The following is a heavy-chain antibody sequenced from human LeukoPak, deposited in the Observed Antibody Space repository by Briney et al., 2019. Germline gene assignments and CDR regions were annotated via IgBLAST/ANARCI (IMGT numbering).Heavy chain of an antibody. V-gene: IGHV1-3*01. CDR2: INAGNGNT. D-gene: IGHD6-13*01. CDR3: ARESGMAAAGTAEYFQH. Sequence: ASVKVSCKASGYTFTSYAMHWVRQAPGQRLEWMGWINAGNGNTKYSQKFQGRVTITRDTSASTAYMELSSLRSEDTAVYYCARESGMAAAGTAEYFQHWGQGTLVTVSS. CDR1: GYTFTSYA. J-gene: IGHJ1*01.